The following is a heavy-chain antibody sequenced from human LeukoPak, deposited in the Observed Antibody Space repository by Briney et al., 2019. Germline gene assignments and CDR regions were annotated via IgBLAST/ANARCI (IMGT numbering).Heavy chain of an antibody. D-gene: IGHD3-22*01. CDR1: GFTFSSYE. V-gene: IGHV3-48*03. J-gene: IGHJ6*03. CDR2: ISSSGSTI. Sequence: PGGSLRLSCAASGFTFSSYEMNWDRQAPGKGLEWVSYISSSGSTIYYADSVKGRFTISRDNAKNSLYLQMNSLRAEDTAVYYCARDGQWLDYYYYMDVWGKGTTVTVSS. CDR3: ARDGQWLDYYYYMDV.